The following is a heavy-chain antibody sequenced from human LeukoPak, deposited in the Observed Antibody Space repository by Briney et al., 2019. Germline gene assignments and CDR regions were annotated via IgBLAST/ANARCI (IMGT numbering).Heavy chain of an antibody. CDR1: GFTFSSYS. V-gene: IGHV3-21*01. CDR2: INSNGRYI. D-gene: IGHD3-16*01. Sequence: PGGSLRLSCAASGFTFSSYSMNWVRQAPGKGLEWGSSINSNGRYISYADSVKGRLTMSRDNAKNSLYVQMNSLRADDTAAYYCARDFLWITPYYFDYWGQGTLVTVSS. J-gene: IGHJ4*02. CDR3: ARDFLWITPYYFDY.